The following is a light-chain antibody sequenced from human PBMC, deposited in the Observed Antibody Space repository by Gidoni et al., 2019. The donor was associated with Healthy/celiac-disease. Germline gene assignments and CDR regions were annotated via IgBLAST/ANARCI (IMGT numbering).Light chain of an antibody. CDR1: QGISSY. CDR3: QQLNSYPLT. V-gene: IGKV1-9*01. J-gene: IGKJ5*01. Sequence: DIQLTQSPSFLSASVGDRVTITCWASQGISSYLAWYQQKPGKAPKLLIYAASTLQSGVPSRFSGSGSGTEFTLTISSLQPEDFATYYCQQLNSYPLTFGQXTRLEIK. CDR2: AAS.